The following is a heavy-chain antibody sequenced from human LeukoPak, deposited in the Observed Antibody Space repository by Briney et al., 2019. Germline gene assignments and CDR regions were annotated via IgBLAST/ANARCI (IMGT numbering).Heavy chain of an antibody. D-gene: IGHD5-18*01. Sequence: PGGSLRLSCAASGFTFNNFGMHWVRQAPGKGLEWVAATWYDGSNKYYADSVKGRFTISRDNSKNTLYLQMNSLRGEDTAVYYCARALDSYGLRAVDYWGQGTLVTVSS. J-gene: IGHJ4*02. CDR3: ARALDSYGLRAVDY. CDR1: GFTFNNFG. CDR2: TWYDGSNK. V-gene: IGHV3-33*01.